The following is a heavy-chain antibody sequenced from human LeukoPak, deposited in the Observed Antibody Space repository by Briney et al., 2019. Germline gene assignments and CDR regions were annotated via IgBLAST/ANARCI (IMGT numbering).Heavy chain of an antibody. CDR3: ARGVPSWSAFFDY. Sequence: SQALSLTCAVSGGSISSGGYCWSWIRQPPGKGLEWIGYIYHSGSTYYNPSLKSRVTISVDRSKNQFSLKLSSVTAADTAVYYCARGVPSWSAFFDYWGQGTLVTVSS. CDR1: GGSISSGGYC. V-gene: IGHV4-30-2*01. CDR2: IYHSGST. D-gene: IGHD3-3*01. J-gene: IGHJ4*02.